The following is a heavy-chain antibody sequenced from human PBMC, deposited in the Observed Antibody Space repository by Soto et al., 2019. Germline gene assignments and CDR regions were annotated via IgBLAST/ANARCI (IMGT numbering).Heavy chain of an antibody. J-gene: IGHJ6*02. Sequence: QVQLVESGGGVVQPGRSLRLSCAASGFTFSSYAMHWVRQAPGKGLEWVAVISYDGSNKYYADSVKGRFTISRDNSKNTLYLQMNSLRAEDMAVYYCARGTPSYYYGMDVWGQGTTVTVSS. V-gene: IGHV3-30-3*01. CDR1: GFTFSSYA. CDR3: ARGTPSYYYGMDV. CDR2: ISYDGSNK.